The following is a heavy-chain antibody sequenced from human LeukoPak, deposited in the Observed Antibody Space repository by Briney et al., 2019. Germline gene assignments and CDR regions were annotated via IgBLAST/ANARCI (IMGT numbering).Heavy chain of an antibody. CDR3: ARDPIYYDSSGN. V-gene: IGHV3-48*03. CDR1: GFTFSSYE. CDR2: ISSSGSTI. Sequence: PGGSLRLSCAASGFTFSSYEMNWVRQAPGKGLEGVSYISSSGSTIYYADSVKGRFTISRDNAKNSLYLQMNSLRAEDTAVYYCARDPIYYDSSGNWGQGTLVTVSS. J-gene: IGHJ4*02. D-gene: IGHD3-22*01.